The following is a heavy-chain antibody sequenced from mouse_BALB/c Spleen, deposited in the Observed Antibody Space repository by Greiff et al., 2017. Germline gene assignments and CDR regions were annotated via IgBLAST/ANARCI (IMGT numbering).Heavy chain of an antibody. J-gene: IGHJ2*01. CDR3: ARAGYDSYYFDY. V-gene: IGHV5-17*02. Sequence: DVKLQESGGGLVQPGGSRKLSCAASGFTFSSFGMHWVRQAPEKGLEWVAYISSGSSTIYYADTVKGRFTISRDNPKNTLFLQMTSLRSEDTAMYYCARAGYDSYYFDYWGQGTTLTVSS. D-gene: IGHD2-14*01. CDR2: ISSGSSTI. CDR1: GFTFSSFG.